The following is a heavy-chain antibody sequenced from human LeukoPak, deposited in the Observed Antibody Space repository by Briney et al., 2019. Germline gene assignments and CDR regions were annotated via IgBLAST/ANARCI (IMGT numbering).Heavy chain of an antibody. J-gene: IGHJ4*02. CDR3: ARPVETAMVWLH. V-gene: IGHV1-2*02. CDR1: GYTFTDYY. Sequence: ASVKVSCKASGYTFTDYYMHWVRQAPGQGLEWMGWINPKSGGTNYAQKFQGRVTMTRDTSISTAYMEFNTLTSDDTAVYYCARPVETAMVWLHWGQGTPVTVSP. D-gene: IGHD5-18*01. CDR2: INPKSGGT.